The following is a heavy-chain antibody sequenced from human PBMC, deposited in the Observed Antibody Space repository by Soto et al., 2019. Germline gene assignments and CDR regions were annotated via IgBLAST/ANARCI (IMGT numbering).Heavy chain of an antibody. Sequence: GGSLRLSCAASGFTFSSYAMSWVRQAPGKGLEWVSAISGSGGSTYCADSVKGRFTISRDNSKNTLYLQMNSLRAEDTAVYYCAKLDFWSGYDNYYFDYWGQGTLVTVSS. CDR2: ISGSGGST. CDR1: GFTFSSYA. J-gene: IGHJ4*02. V-gene: IGHV3-23*01. CDR3: AKLDFWSGYDNYYFDY. D-gene: IGHD3-3*01.